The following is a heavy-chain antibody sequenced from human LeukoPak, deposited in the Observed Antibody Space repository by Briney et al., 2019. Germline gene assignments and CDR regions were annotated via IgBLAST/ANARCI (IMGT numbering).Heavy chain of an antibody. V-gene: IGHV1-69*05. CDR3: ASPGDLDYGDSRFDY. J-gene: IGHJ4*02. CDR1: GGTFSSYA. D-gene: IGHD4-17*01. Sequence: ASVKVSCKASGGTFSSYAISWVRLAPGQGLEWMGRIIPIFGTANYAQKFQGRVTITTDESTSTAYMELSSLRSEDTAVYYCASPGDLDYGDSRFDYWGQGTLLTVSS. CDR2: IIPIFGTA.